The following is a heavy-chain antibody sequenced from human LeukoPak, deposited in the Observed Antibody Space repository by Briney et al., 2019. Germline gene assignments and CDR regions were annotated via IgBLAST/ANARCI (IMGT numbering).Heavy chain of an antibody. Sequence: PGASLGLSCAASGFTFSSYAMIWVRQAPGKGLEWVSAIGGSGTSTFCADSVKGRFTISRDNSKNTLYLQMNSLRAEDTAVYYCAKTSQGHPPYYCSMDVWGQGTTVTVSS. CDR3: AKTSQGHPPYYCSMDV. CDR1: GFTFSSYA. J-gene: IGHJ6*02. V-gene: IGHV3-23*01. CDR2: IGGSGTST.